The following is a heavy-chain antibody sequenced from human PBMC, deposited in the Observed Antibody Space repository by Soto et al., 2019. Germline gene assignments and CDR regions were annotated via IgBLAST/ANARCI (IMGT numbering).Heavy chain of an antibody. CDR2: ISPNSGGT. D-gene: IGHD3-3*01. CDR1: GYNFIGYY. CDR3: ARPGSDLWSGYYPLED. Sequence: ASVKVSCKASGYNFIGYYMYWERQAPGQGLEWMGWISPNSGGTNYAQNFQGRVTMTRDTSISTAYLELSRLRSDDTAVYYCARPGSDLWSGYYPLEDWGQGTLVPVSS. J-gene: IGHJ4*02. V-gene: IGHV1-2*02.